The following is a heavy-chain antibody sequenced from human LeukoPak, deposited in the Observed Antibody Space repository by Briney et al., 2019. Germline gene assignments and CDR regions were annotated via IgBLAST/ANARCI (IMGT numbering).Heavy chain of an antibody. Sequence: QPGGSLRLSCAASGFTFSSYAMSWVRQAPGKGLEWVSAISGSGGSTYYADSVKGRFTISRDNSKNTLYLQMNSLRAEDTAVYYCAKMLFDYYDSSGIPYYFDYWDQGTLVTVSS. V-gene: IGHV3-23*01. CDR3: AKMLFDYYDSSGIPYYFDY. CDR1: GFTFSSYA. J-gene: IGHJ4*02. CDR2: ISGSGGST. D-gene: IGHD3-22*01.